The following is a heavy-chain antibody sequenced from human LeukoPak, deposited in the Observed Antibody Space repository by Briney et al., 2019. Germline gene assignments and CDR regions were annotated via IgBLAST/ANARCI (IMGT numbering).Heavy chain of an antibody. Sequence: PGGSLRLSCATFGFTVSSKYMSWVRQAPGKGLEWVSILYSADNTNYADSVKGRFTISSDNSKNTLYLQMNSLRVEDTAVYYCAREKAPNGPDYWGQGTLVTVSS. J-gene: IGHJ4*02. D-gene: IGHD4-17*01. CDR1: GFTVSSKY. V-gene: IGHV3-66*01. CDR3: AREKAPNGPDY. CDR2: LYSADNT.